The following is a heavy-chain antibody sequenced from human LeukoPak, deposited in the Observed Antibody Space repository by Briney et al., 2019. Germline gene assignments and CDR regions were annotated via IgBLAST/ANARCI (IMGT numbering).Heavy chain of an antibody. V-gene: IGHV3-30*04. Sequence: AGRSLRLSCAASGFTFSSYAMHWVRQAPGKGLEWVAVISYDGSNKYYADSVKGRFTISRDNSKNTLYLQMNSLRAEDTAVYYCARGAAAGTDYWGQGTLVTVSS. J-gene: IGHJ4*02. CDR1: GFTFSSYA. CDR3: ARGAAAGTDY. D-gene: IGHD6-13*01. CDR2: ISYDGSNK.